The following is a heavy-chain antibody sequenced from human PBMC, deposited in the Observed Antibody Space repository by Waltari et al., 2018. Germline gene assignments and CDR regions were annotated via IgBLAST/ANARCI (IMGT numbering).Heavy chain of an antibody. CDR3: ARPRTTVGTGLWNDGLQI. CDR1: GGTFRTEA. V-gene: IGHV1-69*01. Sequence: QVQLVQSGAEVKKPGSSVTVSCKASGGTFRTEAVPRLQQAPGQGLEWMGGTIPVFRSAHYAQNFLDRVTITADESTSTAYMELMGLTSDDTAVYYCARPRTTVGTGLWNDGLQIWGQGTLVTVSS. CDR2: TIPVFRSA. D-gene: IGHD1-1*01. J-gene: IGHJ3*02.